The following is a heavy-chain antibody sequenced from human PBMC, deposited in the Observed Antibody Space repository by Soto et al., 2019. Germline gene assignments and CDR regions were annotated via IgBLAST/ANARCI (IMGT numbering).Heavy chain of an antibody. Sequence: QVQLVQSGAEVKKPGASVKVSCKASGYTFTSYGISWVRQAPGQGLEWMGWISAYNGNTNYAQKLQGRVTMTTDTSTSTAYMELRSLRSADTAVYSCARGGSYGERYYYYGMDVWGQGTTVTVSS. CDR2: ISAYNGNT. D-gene: IGHD1-26*01. J-gene: IGHJ6*02. CDR3: ARGGSYGERYYYYGMDV. V-gene: IGHV1-18*01. CDR1: GYTFTSYG.